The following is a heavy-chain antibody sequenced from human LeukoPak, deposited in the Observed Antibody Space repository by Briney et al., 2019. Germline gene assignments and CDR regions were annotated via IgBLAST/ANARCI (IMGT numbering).Heavy chain of an antibody. D-gene: IGHD3-3*01. CDR2: IIPILGIA. CDR3: ARDTNDFWSGYPAGFYYYYGMDV. CDR1: GGTFSSYA. J-gene: IGHJ6*02. Sequence: SVKVSCKASGGTFSSYAISWVRQAPGQGLEWMGRIIPILGIANYAQKFQGRVTITADKSTSTAYMELSSLRSEDTAVYYCARDTNDFWSGYPAGFYYYYGMDVWGQGTTVTVFS. V-gene: IGHV1-69*04.